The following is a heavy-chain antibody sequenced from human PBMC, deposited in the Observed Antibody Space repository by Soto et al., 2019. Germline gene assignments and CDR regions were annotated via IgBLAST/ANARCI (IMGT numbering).Heavy chain of an antibody. CDR3: ARDFTGWPPDGVDS. CDR2: ISAYNGGT. D-gene: IGHD3-16*01. V-gene: IGHV1-18*01. J-gene: IGHJ4*02. CDR1: GFTFTSYA. Sequence: QVHLVQSGAEVKMPGASVKVSCKTSGFTFTSYAITWVRQAPGKGLEWLGWISAYNGGTNYAQKFQGRVFMTTDSCXSTAYMELGRLTSDDTAIYFCARDFTGWPPDGVDSWGQGTLVTVPA.